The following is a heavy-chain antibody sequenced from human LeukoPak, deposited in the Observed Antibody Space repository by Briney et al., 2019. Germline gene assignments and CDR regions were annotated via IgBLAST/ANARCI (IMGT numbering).Heavy chain of an antibody. CDR2: MNPNSGGT. Sequence: ASVNVSFKASVYTFTCYYMHWGRQAPAQGLEGMGCMNPNSGGTNYAQRFQGRVTMTRDTSLSTAYMELSRLRSDDTAVYYCARDLNYYDSSGYYPHWGQGTLVTVSS. V-gene: IGHV1-2*02. J-gene: IGHJ4*02. D-gene: IGHD3-22*01. CDR1: VYTFTCYY. CDR3: ARDLNYYDSSGYYPH.